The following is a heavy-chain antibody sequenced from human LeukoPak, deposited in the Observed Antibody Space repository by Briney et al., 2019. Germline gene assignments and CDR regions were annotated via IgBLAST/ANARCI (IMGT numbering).Heavy chain of an antibody. V-gene: IGHV4-34*01. CDR2: INHSGST. CDR3: APSMVRGVKRNWFDP. Sequence: SETLSLTCAVYGGSFSGYYWSWIRQPPGEGLEWIGEINHSGSTNYNPSLKSRVTISVDTSKNQFSLKLSSVTAADTAVYYCAPSMVRGVKRNWFDPWGQGTLVTVSS. J-gene: IGHJ5*02. D-gene: IGHD3-10*01. CDR1: GGSFSGYY.